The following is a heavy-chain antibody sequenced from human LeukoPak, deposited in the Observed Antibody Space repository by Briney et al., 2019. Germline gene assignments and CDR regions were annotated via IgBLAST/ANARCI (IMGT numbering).Heavy chain of an antibody. CDR3: ARGGAVTTGMGMDV. D-gene: IGHD4-11*01. Sequence: SETLSLTCAVYGGPFSGYYWSWIRQPPGKGLEWIGEINHSGGTNYNPSLKSRVTISVDTSKNQFSLKLSSVTAADTAVYYCARGGAVTTGMGMDVWGQGTTVTVSS. CDR2: INHSGGT. J-gene: IGHJ6*02. CDR1: GGPFSGYY. V-gene: IGHV4-34*01.